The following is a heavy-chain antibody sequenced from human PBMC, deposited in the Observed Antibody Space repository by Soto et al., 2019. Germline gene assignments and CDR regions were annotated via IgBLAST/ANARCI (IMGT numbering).Heavy chain of an antibody. V-gene: IGHV2-5*02. J-gene: IGHJ5*02. CDR2: IYWDDDK. CDR1: GFSVSTSGVG. Sequence: QITLKESGPPLVKPTQTLTLTCTFSGFSVSTSGVGVGWIRQPPGKALEWLALIYWDDDKRYSPSLKSRLTITNDTSKNQVVLTMTNMDPVDTATYYCAYGDYVGNWFDPWGQGTLVTVSS. D-gene: IGHD4-17*01. CDR3: AYGDYVGNWFDP.